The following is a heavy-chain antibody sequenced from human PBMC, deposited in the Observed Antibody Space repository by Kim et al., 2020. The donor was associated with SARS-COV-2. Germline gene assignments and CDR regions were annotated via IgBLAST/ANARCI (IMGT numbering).Heavy chain of an antibody. J-gene: IGHJ3*02. V-gene: IGHV3-30*04. Sequence: GGSLRLSCAASGFTFSSYAMHWVRQAPGKGLEWVAVISYDGSNKYYADSVKGRFTISRDNSKNTLYLQMNSLRAEDTAVYYCARDLNLMVRGVIMPPDDAVDIWGQGTMVTVSS. D-gene: IGHD3-10*01. CDR1: GFTFSSYA. CDR2: ISYDGSNK. CDR3: ARDLNLMVRGVIMPPDDAVDI.